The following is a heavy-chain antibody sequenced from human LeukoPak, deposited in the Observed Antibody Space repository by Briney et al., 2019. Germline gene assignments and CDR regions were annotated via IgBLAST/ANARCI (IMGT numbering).Heavy chain of an antibody. CDR3: ARDRGYSNFDY. D-gene: IGHD4-11*01. V-gene: IGHV3-21*01. CDR1: GFTLSTYS. J-gene: IGHJ4*02. Sequence: GGSLRLSCAASGFTLSTYSMNWVRQAPGKGLEWVSSISRTGSNIYYADSVKGRFTISRDNAKNSLYLQMNSLRAEDTAVYYCARDRGYSNFDYWGQGTLLTVSS. CDR2: ISRTGSNI.